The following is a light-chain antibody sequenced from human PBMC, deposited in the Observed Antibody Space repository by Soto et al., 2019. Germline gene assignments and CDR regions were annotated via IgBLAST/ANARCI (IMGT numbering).Light chain of an antibody. CDR2: GAS. V-gene: IGKV3-20*01. CDR3: QQYESSPVT. CDR1: QSVSSSY. Sequence: EIVLTQSPGTLSLSPGERATLSCRASQSVSSSYLAWYQHKRGQAPRLLIYGASSRATGIPDRFSGSGSGTDFTLIISRLEPEDFAVYYCQQYESSPVTFGPGTKVDIK. J-gene: IGKJ3*01.